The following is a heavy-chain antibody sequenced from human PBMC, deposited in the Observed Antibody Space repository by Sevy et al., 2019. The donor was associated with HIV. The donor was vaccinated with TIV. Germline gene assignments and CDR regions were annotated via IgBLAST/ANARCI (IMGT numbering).Heavy chain of an antibody. J-gene: IGHJ3*02. CDR1: GYILSDYN. V-gene: IGHV1-2*06. D-gene: IGHD3-3*01. CDR2: INPNSGVT. Sequence: ASVKVSCKTTGYILSDYNMHWVRQAPGQGLEWIALINPNSGVTIYAHNFRGRVSVTRDTSMSTAYMELSGLTSDDTAVYYCVREDINAPRTLLSFDIWGQGTMVTVSS. CDR3: VREDINAPRTLLSFDI.